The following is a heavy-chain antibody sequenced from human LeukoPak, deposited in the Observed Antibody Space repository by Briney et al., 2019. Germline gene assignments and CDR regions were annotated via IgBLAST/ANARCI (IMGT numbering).Heavy chain of an antibody. J-gene: IGHJ4*02. CDR1: GFTFSNYA. CDR3: AKWGDCDVLTGYYDSDY. CDR2: VSGRDTST. D-gene: IGHD3-9*01. Sequence: GASLRLSCAASGFTFSNYAMSWVRQAPGKGLEWVSAVSGRDTSTYYTDSVKGRFTISRDNSKNTLYLQMNSLSAEDTAIYYCAKWGDCDVLTGYYDSDYWGQGTLVTVSS. V-gene: IGHV3-23*01.